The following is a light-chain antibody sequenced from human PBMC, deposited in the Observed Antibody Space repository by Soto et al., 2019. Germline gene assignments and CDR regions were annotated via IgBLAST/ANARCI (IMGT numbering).Light chain of an antibody. V-gene: IGKV3-15*01. J-gene: IGKJ5*01. CDR2: GAS. Sequence: EVVMTQPPATLSVSPGERATLSCRASQSVSSNLAWYQQKPGQAPRLLIYGASTRATGIPARFSGSGSGTEFTLTISSLQSEDFAVYYCQQYNNWLLITFGQGTRLEIK. CDR3: QQYNNWLLIT. CDR1: QSVSSN.